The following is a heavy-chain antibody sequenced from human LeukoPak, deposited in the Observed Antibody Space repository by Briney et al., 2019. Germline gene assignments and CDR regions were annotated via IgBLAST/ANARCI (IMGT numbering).Heavy chain of an antibody. J-gene: IGHJ5*02. D-gene: IGHD6-13*01. CDR1: GGTFSSYA. CDR2: IIPILGIA. CDR3: ARGGFPGIAAESSRFDP. Sequence: ASVKVSCKASGGTFSSYAISWVRQAPGQGLEWMGRIIPILGIANYAQKFQGRVTITADKSTSTAYMELSSLRSEDTAVYYCARGGFPGIAAESSRFDPWGQGTLVTVSS. V-gene: IGHV1-69*04.